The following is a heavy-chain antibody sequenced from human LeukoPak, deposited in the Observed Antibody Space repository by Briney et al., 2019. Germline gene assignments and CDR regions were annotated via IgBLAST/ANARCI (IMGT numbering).Heavy chain of an antibody. CDR1: GYTFTSYG. Sequence: ASVKVSCKASGYTFTSYGISWVRQAPGQGLEWMGWISAYNGNTNYAQKLQGRVTMTTDTSTSTAYMELRSLRSDDTAVYYCARDFDYYGSGSYDYYFDYWGQGTLVTVSS. D-gene: IGHD3-10*01. CDR2: ISAYNGNT. J-gene: IGHJ4*02. CDR3: ARDFDYYGSGSYDYYFDY. V-gene: IGHV1-18*01.